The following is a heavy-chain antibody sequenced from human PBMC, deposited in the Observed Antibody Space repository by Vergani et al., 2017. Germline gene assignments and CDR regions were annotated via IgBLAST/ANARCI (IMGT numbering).Heavy chain of an antibody. CDR1: GFTFDDYA. D-gene: IGHD3/OR15-3a*01. Sequence: EVQLVESGGGLVQPGRSLRLSCAASGFTFDDYAMHWVRQAPGKGLEWVSGISWNSGSIGYADSVKGRFTISRDNAKNSLYLQMNSLRAEDTALYYCAREIGPDIYYYYGMDVWGQGTTVTVSS. V-gene: IGHV3-9*01. CDR2: ISWNSGSI. CDR3: AREIGPDIYYYYGMDV. J-gene: IGHJ6*02.